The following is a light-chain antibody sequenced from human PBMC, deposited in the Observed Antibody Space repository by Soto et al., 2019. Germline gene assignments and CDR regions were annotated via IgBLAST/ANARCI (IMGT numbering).Light chain of an antibody. CDR2: DAS. V-gene: IGKV1-5*01. CDR3: QQRSNWPFT. CDR1: QSISSW. Sequence: DIQMTQSPSTLSASVGDRVTITCRASQSISSWLAWYQQKPGKAPKLLIYDASSLESGVPSRFSGSGSGTEFTLTISSLQPDDFATYYCQQRSNWPFTFGGGTKVDIK. J-gene: IGKJ4*01.